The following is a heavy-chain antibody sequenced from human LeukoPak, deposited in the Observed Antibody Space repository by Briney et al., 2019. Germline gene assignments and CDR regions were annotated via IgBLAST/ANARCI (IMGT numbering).Heavy chain of an antibody. CDR3: ARGLGPEYYDFWSGYYIVDAFDI. V-gene: IGHV3-7*03. CDR1: GFTFSSYW. Sequence: PGGSLRLSCAASGFTFSSYWMSWVRQAPGEGLEWVAKINQDGTEKAYVDSVRGRFTISRDNAKNSLFLQMNSLRAEDTAVYYCARGLGPEYYDFWSGYYIVDAFDIWGQGTMVTVSS. CDR2: INQDGTEK. D-gene: IGHD3-3*01. J-gene: IGHJ3*02.